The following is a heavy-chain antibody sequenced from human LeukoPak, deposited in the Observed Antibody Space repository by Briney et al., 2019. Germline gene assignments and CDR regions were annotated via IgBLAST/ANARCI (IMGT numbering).Heavy chain of an antibody. Sequence: GASVKVSCEASGYTFTGYYMHWVRQAPGQGLEWMGWINPNSGGTNYAQKFQGRVTMTRDTSISTAYMELSRLRSDDTAVYYCARVPSSIAARLGYFDYWGQGTLVTVSS. D-gene: IGHD6-6*01. V-gene: IGHV1-2*02. CDR1: GYTFTGYY. CDR3: ARVPSSIAARLGYFDY. CDR2: INPNSGGT. J-gene: IGHJ4*02.